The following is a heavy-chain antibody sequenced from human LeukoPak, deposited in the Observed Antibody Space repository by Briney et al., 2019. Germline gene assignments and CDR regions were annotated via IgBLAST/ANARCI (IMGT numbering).Heavy chain of an antibody. CDR1: GYSISSGYY. J-gene: IGHJ4*02. V-gene: IGHV4-38-2*02. CDR3: ARYNWNYGVVDY. Sequence: SSETLSLTCSVSGYSISSGYYWGWIRQPPGKGLEWIGSIYHSGSTYYNPSLKSRVTISVDTSKNQFSLKLTSVTAADTAVYYCARYNWNYGVVDYWGQGTLVTVSS. CDR2: IYHSGST. D-gene: IGHD1-7*01.